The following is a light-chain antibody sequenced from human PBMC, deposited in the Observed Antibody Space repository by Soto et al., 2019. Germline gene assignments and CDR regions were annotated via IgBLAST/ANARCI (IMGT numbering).Light chain of an antibody. J-gene: IGKJ4*01. Sequence: IQLTQSPSSLSASVGDRVTITCRASQGISSYLAWYQQKPGKAPKHLVYAASTLQSGVPSRFSGSGSGTYFTLTISSLQPEDFATYYCQQLNSYPLTFGGGTKV. CDR2: AAS. V-gene: IGKV1-9*01. CDR1: QGISSY. CDR3: QQLNSYPLT.